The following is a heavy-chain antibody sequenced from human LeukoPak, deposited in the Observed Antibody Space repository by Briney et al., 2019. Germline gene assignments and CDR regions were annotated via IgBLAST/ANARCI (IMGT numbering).Heavy chain of an antibody. Sequence: SETLSLTCTVSGGSISSSSYYWGWVRQPPGRGLEWVGSIYYSGSPYYNPSLRSRVTISVHTSKNQFSLKLSSVTAADTAVYYCARGIVGGTRIDYWGEGTLVTVSS. J-gene: IGHJ4*02. CDR3: ARGIVGGTRIDY. CDR2: IYYSGSP. V-gene: IGHV4-39*01. CDR1: GGSISSSSYY. D-gene: IGHD1-26*01.